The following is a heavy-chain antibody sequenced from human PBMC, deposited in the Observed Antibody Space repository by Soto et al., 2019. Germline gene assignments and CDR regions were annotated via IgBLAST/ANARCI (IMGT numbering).Heavy chain of an antibody. CDR1: GGSISSGGYS. D-gene: IGHD3-22*01. Sequence: SETLSLTCAVSGGSISSGGYSWSWIRQPPGKGLEWIGYIYRSGSTYYNPSLKSRVTISVDRSKNQFSLKLSSVTAADTAVYYCARASTYYYDSSGYSPYNWFDPWGQGTLVTVSS. J-gene: IGHJ5*02. CDR2: IYRSGST. CDR3: ARASTYYYDSSGYSPYNWFDP. V-gene: IGHV4-30-2*01.